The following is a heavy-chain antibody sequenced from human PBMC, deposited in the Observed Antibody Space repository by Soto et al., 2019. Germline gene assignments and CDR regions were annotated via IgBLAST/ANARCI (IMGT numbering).Heavy chain of an antibody. J-gene: IGHJ4*02. CDR2: ISDNSGTT. D-gene: IGHD3-10*01. CDR1: GYTFSTYG. CDR3: AREGVRGQRGVTYCDY. V-gene: IGHV1-18*01. Sequence: QVQLVQSGAEVKKPGASVKVSCEASGYTFSTYGITWVRQAPGQGLEWMGWISDNSGTTNYAQQHQGRLTMTTDTSTSTAYMELSSLRSDDTAVYYCAREGVRGQRGVTYCDYWGQGTLVTVSS.